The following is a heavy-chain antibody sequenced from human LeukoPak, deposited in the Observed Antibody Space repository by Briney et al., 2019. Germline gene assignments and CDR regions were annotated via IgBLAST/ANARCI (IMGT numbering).Heavy chain of an antibody. Sequence: GGSLRLSCAASGFIFSSFAMHWVRQAPGKGLEWVAGMSYHGSHTYFADSVKGRFSISRDDSKNTLYLRISSLRVEDTAVYFCARDPERLAQGYFDVWGRGTLVTVSS. CDR3: ARDPERLAQGYFDV. V-gene: IGHV3-30*04. J-gene: IGHJ2*01. CDR2: MSYHGSHT. CDR1: GFIFSSFA.